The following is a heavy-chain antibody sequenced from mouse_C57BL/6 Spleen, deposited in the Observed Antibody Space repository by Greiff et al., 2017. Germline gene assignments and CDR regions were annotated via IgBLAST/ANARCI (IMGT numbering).Heavy chain of an antibody. CDR3: ARDSWFAY. CDR2: INYDGSST. V-gene: IGHV5-16*01. J-gene: IGHJ3*01. Sequence: EVKLVESEGGLVQPGSSMKLSCTASGFTFSDYYMAWVRQVPEKGLEWVANINYDGSSTYYLDSLKSRFISSRDNAKNILYLQMSSLKSEDTATYYCARDSWFAYWGQGTLVTVSA. CDR1: GFTFSDYY.